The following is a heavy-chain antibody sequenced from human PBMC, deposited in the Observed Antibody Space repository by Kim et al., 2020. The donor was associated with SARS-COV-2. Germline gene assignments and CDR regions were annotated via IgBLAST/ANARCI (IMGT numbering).Heavy chain of an antibody. CDR3: ARGGSRYCSGGSCYRRPYYYYGMDV. D-gene: IGHD2-15*01. Sequence: SETLSLTCAVYGGSFSGYYWSWIRQPPGKGLEWIGEINHSGSTNYNPSLKSRVTISVDTSKNQFSLKLSSVTAADTAVYYCARGGSRYCSGGSCYRRPYYYYGMDVWGQGTTVTVSS. J-gene: IGHJ6*02. CDR2: INHSGST. CDR1: GGSFSGYY. V-gene: IGHV4-34*01.